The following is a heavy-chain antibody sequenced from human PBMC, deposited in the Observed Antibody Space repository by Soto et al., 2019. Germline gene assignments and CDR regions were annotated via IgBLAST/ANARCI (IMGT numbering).Heavy chain of an antibody. CDR3: ARGRYYFDY. J-gene: IGHJ4*02. V-gene: IGHV4-30-2*01. CDR1: GGSISSGGYS. CDR2: IYHSGST. Sequence: LSLTCAVSGGSISSGGYSWSWIRQPPGKGLEWIGYIYHSGSTYYNPSLKSRVTISVDRSKNQFSLKLSSVTAADTAVYYCARGRYYFDYWGQGTLVTAPQ. D-gene: IGHD3-16*02.